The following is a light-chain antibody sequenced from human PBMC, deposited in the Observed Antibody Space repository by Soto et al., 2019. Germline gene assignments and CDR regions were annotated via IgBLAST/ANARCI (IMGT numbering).Light chain of an antibody. J-gene: IGKJ5*01. Sequence: EIVLTQSPATLSLSPGERATLSCRASQSVSSYLAWYQQKPGQAPRLLIHEASSRATGIPARFSGSGSGTDFTLTISSLHPEDFAVYFCQQFKNYPITFGQGTRLEIK. CDR1: QSVSSY. V-gene: IGKV3-11*01. CDR2: EAS. CDR3: QQFKNYPIT.